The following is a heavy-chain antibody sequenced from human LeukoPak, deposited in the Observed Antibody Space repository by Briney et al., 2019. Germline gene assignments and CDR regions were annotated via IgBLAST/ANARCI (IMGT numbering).Heavy chain of an antibody. V-gene: IGHV5-10-1*01. CDR3: ARHFYGDYAFDS. CDR2: IDPSDSYT. Sequence: TAGESLKISCKGSGYSFTIYWITWVRQVPGKGLEWMGTIDPSDSYTNYSPSFQGHVTISADKSINTAYLQWSSLKTSDSAIYYCARHFYGDYAFDSWGQGTLVTVSS. CDR1: GYSFTIYW. D-gene: IGHD4-17*01. J-gene: IGHJ4*02.